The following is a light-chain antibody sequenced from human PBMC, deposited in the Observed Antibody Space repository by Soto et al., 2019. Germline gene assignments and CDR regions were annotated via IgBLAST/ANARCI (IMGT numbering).Light chain of an antibody. CDR3: RPYAARSTYV. V-gene: IGLV2-8*01. J-gene: IGLJ1*01. Sequence: QSVLTQPPSASGDPGLGVRLFYPGTSRDVGGYNYVSWYQQHPGKAPKLMIYEVSKRPSGVPDRFSGCKSGNTASLTVSGLQAEDEADYYCRPYAARSTYVFATGTKVTVL. CDR2: EVS. CDR1: SRDVGGYNY.